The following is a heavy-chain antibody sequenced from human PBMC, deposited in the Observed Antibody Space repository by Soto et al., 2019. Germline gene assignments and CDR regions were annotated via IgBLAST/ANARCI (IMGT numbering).Heavy chain of an antibody. CDR2: IYHAGSV. CDR3: ARTFDYYGMYV. CDR1: GYSIASGYY. J-gene: IGHJ6*02. V-gene: IGHV4-38-2*01. Sequence: SETLSLTCAVSGYSIASGYYWAWIRQSPGKGLEWIGSIYHAGSVYYNPSLNSRVAVSLDTSKNHFSLKLTSVTAADTAVYYCARTFDYYGMYVWGQGTTVTVSS.